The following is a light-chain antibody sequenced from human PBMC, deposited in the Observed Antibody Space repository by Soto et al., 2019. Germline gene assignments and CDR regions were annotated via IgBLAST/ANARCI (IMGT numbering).Light chain of an antibody. J-gene: IGKJ3*01. CDR1: QSVSSY. V-gene: IGKV3-11*01. CDR3: QQRSNWPPKFT. CDR2: DAS. Sequence: EIVLTQSPATLSLSPGERATLSCRASQSVSSYLAWYPQKPGQAPRLLLYDASNRATGIPARFSGSGSGTDFTLTISSLEPEDFAVYYCQQRSNWPPKFTFGPGTKVDIK.